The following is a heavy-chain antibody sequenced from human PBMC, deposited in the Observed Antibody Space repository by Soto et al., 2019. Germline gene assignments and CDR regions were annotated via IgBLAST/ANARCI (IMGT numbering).Heavy chain of an antibody. CDR3: ARVFYTDSGGYPRPIFDS. J-gene: IGHJ4*02. CDR2: VYRSGAT. V-gene: IGHV4-4*07. Sequence: QLQESGPGLVKPSETLSLTCVVSGDSVTDYSWTWIRRPAGEGLEWLGIVYRSGATSYSPSLASRVTMSLDTSKNRFSLQMTSVTAADSAVYYCARVFYTDSGGYPRPIFDSWVPGPLVSVSS. CDR1: GDSVTDYS. D-gene: IGHD3-22*01.